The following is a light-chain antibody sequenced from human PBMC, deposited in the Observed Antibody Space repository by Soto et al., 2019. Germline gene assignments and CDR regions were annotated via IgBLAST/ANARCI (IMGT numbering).Light chain of an antibody. Sequence: DIQMTQSPSSVSASVGDRITITCRASQAIGGRLAWFQQKPGKAPQYLIQAASILQSGVPSRFSCSGSGTEFILTINNLQPEEFASYFCLQVYSFPRTFGLGTKVDIK. V-gene: IGKV1-12*01. CDR3: LQVYSFPRT. J-gene: IGKJ1*01. CDR2: AAS. CDR1: QAIGGR.